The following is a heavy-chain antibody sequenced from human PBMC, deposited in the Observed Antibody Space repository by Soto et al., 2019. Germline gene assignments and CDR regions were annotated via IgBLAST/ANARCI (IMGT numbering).Heavy chain of an antibody. J-gene: IGHJ4*02. CDR3: ARIRATDYEIDY. V-gene: IGHV3-7*03. D-gene: IGHD3-22*01. CDR2: IERHGNDK. CDR1: GFIFGFYW. Sequence: RGSLRLSCSASGFIFGFYWMTWVRQAPGKGLEWVANIERHGNDKYYVDSVTGRFTISRDNAQNSLFLQMNNLRAEDTAVYFCARIRATDYEIDYWGQGTLVTVSS.